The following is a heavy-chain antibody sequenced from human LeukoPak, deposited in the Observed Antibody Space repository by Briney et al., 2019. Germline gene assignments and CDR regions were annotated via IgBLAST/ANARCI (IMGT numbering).Heavy chain of an antibody. CDR3: TRGAGWLIDY. J-gene: IGHJ4*02. V-gene: IGHV4-30-2*01. Sequence: SETLSLTCTVSGGSISSGGYYWSWIRQPPGKGLGWIGYIYHSGSTYYNPSLKSRVTISADTSKNHFSLKLNSVTTADTAVYYCTRGAGWLIDYWGQGILVTVSS. CDR2: IYHSGST. D-gene: IGHD3-16*01. CDR1: GGSISSGGYY.